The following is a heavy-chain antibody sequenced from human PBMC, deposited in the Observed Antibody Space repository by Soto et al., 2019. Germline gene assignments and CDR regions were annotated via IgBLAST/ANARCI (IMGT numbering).Heavy chain of an antibody. Sequence: PGGSLRLSCAASGFTVSSIYMSWVRQAPGKGLEWVSVIYSGGSTYYADSVKGRFTISRDNSKNTLYLQMNSLRAEDTAVYYCARSSLAQYDFWSLGWFDPWGQGTLVTVSS. J-gene: IGHJ5*02. CDR1: GFTVSSIY. V-gene: IGHV3-66*01. CDR3: ARSSLAQYDFWSLGWFDP. D-gene: IGHD3-3*01. CDR2: IYSGGST.